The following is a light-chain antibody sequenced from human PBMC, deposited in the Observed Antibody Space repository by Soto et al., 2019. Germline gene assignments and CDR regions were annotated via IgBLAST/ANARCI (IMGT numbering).Light chain of an antibody. CDR2: GNS. CDR3: QFYDISLRDHV. Sequence: QSVLTQPPSVSGAPGQRVTISCTGSSSNIGAGYDVHWYRQLPVTAPKLLIYGNSNRPSGVPDRFSGSNSGNSASLAITGLQAEDEADYYFQFYDISLRDHVFGTGTTLIVL. J-gene: IGLJ1*01. V-gene: IGLV1-40*01. CDR1: SSNIGAGYD.